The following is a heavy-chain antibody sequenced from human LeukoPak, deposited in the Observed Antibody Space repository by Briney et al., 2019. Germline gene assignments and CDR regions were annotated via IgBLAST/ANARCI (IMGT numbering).Heavy chain of an antibody. V-gene: IGHV5-51*01. CDR3: ARQTRDGSGSRGYFFDF. CDR1: GYIFTHSW. Sequence: GESLKIPCKGSGYIFTHSWLGWVRQMPGKGLEWMAIIYPGDSDTRYSPSFEGQVTLSVDKSSSTAYLQWSSLKASDTAMYYCARQTRDGSGSRGYFFDFWGQGTLVTVSS. D-gene: IGHD3-10*01. J-gene: IGHJ4*02. CDR2: IYPGDSDT.